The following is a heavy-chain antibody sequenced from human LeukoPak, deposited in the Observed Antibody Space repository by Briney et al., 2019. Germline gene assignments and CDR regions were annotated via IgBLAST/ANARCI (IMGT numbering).Heavy chain of an antibody. CDR2: INPSGGST. Sequence: ASVKVSCKASGYTFTSYGISWVRQAPGQGLEWMGIINPSGGSTSYAQKFQGRVTMTRDTSTSTVYMELSSLRSEDTAVYYCARDPEGAVAGTPGYLFDPWGQGTLVTVSS. V-gene: IGHV1-46*01. D-gene: IGHD6-19*01. CDR1: GYTFTSYG. J-gene: IGHJ5*02. CDR3: ARDPEGAVAGTPGYLFDP.